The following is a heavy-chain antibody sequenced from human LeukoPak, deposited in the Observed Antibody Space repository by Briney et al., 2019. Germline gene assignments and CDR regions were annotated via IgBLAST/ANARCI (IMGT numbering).Heavy chain of an antibody. CDR1: GFTFSSYG. V-gene: IGHV3-30*18. CDR2: ISYDASNK. CDR3: VKEAYYGWGSSPTFYFDY. J-gene: IGHJ4*02. D-gene: IGHD3-10*01. Sequence: PGRSLRLSCAASGFTFSSYGMHWVRQAPGKGLEWVAVISYDASNKYYADSVKGRFTISRDNSKNTLYLQMNSLRTEDTAVYYCVKEAYYGWGSSPTFYFDYWGQGTRVTVSS.